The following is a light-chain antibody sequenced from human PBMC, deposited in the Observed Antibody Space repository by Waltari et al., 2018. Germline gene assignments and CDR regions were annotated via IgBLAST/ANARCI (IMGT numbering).Light chain of an antibody. Sequence: DIQLTQSPSSLSASIGDRVTITCRASQGISSYLAWYQQKPGKAPKLLIYAASTLQSGVPSRFSGSGSGTEFTLTISSLQPEDFATYYCQELNTYPQSLTFGGGTKVEIK. V-gene: IGKV1-9*01. J-gene: IGKJ4*01. CDR1: QGISSY. CDR2: AAS. CDR3: QELNTYPQSLT.